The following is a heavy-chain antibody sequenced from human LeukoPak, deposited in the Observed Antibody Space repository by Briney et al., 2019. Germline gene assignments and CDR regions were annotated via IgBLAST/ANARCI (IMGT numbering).Heavy chain of an antibody. CDR1: GFTFSSYE. V-gene: IGHV3-48*03. J-gene: IGHJ4*02. Sequence: PGGSLRLSCAASGFTFSSYEMNWVRQAPGKGLEWVSYISSSGSTIYYADSVKGRFTISRDNAKNSLYLQMNSLRAEDTAVYYCARVFLGPLDYWGQGTLVTVSS. CDR3: ARVFLGPLDY. CDR2: ISSSGSTI.